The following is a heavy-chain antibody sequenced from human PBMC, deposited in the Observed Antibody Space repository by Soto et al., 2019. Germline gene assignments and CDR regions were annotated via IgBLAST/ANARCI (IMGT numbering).Heavy chain of an antibody. CDR1: GGSISSGDYY. J-gene: IGHJ4*02. CDR2: IYYSGST. V-gene: IGHV4-30-4*01. D-gene: IGHD1-20*01. CDR3: AREGGHNWNDGDTHFDY. Sequence: PSETLSLTCTVSGGSISSGDYYWSWIRQPPGKGLEWIGYIYYSGSTYYNPSLKSRVTISVDTSKNQFSLKLSSVTAADTAVYYCAREGGHNWNDGDTHFDYWGQGTLVTVSS.